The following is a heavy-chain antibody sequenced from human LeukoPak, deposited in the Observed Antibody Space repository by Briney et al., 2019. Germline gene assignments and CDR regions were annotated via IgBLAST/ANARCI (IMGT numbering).Heavy chain of an antibody. CDR2: IRTTAEGAKYA. J-gene: IGHJ4*02. Sequence: GGSLRLSCATSGFSFTDYPMNWVRQAPGKGLEWISNIRTTAEGAKYAYYADSVKGRVTISRDDGKNTLYLHMNSLRDDDTAVYYCATDQRYAFDYWGQGILVTASS. CDR3: ATDQRYAFDY. CDR1: GFSFTDYP. V-gene: IGHV3-48*02. D-gene: IGHD3-9*01.